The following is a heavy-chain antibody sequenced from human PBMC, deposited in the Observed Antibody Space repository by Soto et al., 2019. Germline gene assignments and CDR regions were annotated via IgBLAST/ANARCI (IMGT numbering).Heavy chain of an antibody. J-gene: IGHJ3*02. CDR2: IIPIFGTA. D-gene: IGHD1-26*01. CDR3: ARDLGGSYFLLHAFDI. CDR1: GGTFSSYA. V-gene: IGHV1-69*13. Sequence: SVKVSCKASGGTFSSYAISWVRQAPGQGLEWMGGIIPIFGTANYAQKFQGRVTITADESTSTAYMELSSLRSEDTAVYYCARDLGGSYFLLHAFDIWGQGTMVTVSS.